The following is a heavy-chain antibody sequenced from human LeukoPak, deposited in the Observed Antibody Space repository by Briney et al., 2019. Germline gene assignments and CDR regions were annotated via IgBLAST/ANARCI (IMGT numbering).Heavy chain of an antibody. D-gene: IGHD4-23*01. CDR2: ISYDGSNK. CDR3: ARGRPHGNDY. V-gene: IGHV3-30-3*01. J-gene: IGHJ4*02. Sequence: GGSLRLSCAAPGFTFSSYAMHWVRQAPGKGLEWVAVISYDGSNKYYADSVKGRFTISRDNSKNTLYLQMNSLRAEDTAVYYRARGRPHGNDYWGQGTLVTVSS. CDR1: GFTFSSYA.